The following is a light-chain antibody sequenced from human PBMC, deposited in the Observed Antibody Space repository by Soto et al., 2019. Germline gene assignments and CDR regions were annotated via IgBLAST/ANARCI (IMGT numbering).Light chain of an antibody. CDR3: QQRSNWPWT. CDR2: DAS. V-gene: IGKV3-11*01. J-gene: IGKJ1*01. Sequence: TQSPATLSGSPGERASLSCVASQSVSSYLAWYQQKFGQAPRLLIYDASNRATGIPARFSGSGSGTDFTLTISSLEPEDFAVYYCQQRSNWPWTFGQGTKVDIK. CDR1: QSVSSY.